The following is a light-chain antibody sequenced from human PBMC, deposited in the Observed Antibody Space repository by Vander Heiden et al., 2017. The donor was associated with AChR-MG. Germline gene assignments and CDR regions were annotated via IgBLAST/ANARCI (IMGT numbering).Light chain of an antibody. V-gene: IGKV3-11*01. CDR2: DAS. J-gene: IGKJ1*01. CDR1: QSVSSY. Sequence: TVVPLSPATLSLSPGERATLSCRASQSVSSYLAWYQQKPGQAPRLLIYDASNRATGIPARFSGSGSGTDFTLTISSLEPEDFAVYYCQQRGNWPLTFGQGTKVEIK. CDR3: QQRGNWPLT.